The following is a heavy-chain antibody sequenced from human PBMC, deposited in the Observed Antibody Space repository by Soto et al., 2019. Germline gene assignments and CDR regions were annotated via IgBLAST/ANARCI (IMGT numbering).Heavy chain of an antibody. D-gene: IGHD3-3*01. CDR2: IIPIFGTA. CDR1: GGTFSSYA. V-gene: IGHV1-69*13. CDR3: ASPKAIFRVYPFDY. J-gene: IGHJ4*02. Sequence: ASVKVSCKASGGTFSSYAISWVRQAPGQGLEWMGGIIPIFGTANYAQKFQGRVTITADESTSTAYMELSSLRSEDTAVYYCASPKAIFRVYPFDYWGLETVVNVSS.